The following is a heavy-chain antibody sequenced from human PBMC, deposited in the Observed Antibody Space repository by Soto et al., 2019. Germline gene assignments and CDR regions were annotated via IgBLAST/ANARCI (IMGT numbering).Heavy chain of an antibody. D-gene: IGHD4-17*01. CDR1: GYTFTSYG. CDR2: ISAYNGNT. J-gene: IGHJ6*03. Sequence: QVQLVQSGAEVKKPGASVKVSCKASGYTFTSYGISWVRQAPGQGLEWMGWISAYNGNTNYAQKLQGRVTMTTTTSTSRAYMKLRSRRSDDAAVLYCWRDGSPSYDYGDYNYYYYMDVWGKGTTVTVSS. CDR3: WRDGSPSYDYGDYNYYYYMDV. V-gene: IGHV1-18*01.